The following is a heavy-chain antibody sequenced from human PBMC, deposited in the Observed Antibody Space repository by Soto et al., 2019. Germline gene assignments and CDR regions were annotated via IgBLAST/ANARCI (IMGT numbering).Heavy chain of an antibody. CDR2: INAGNGNT. D-gene: IGHD1-26*01. V-gene: IGHV1-3*01. J-gene: IGHJ4*02. CDR3: ERSGSYYKYYFDY. CDR1: GYTFTSYA. Sequence: GPVKVSCKASGYTFTSYAMHWVRQAPGQRLEWMGWINAGNGNTKYSQKFQGRVTITRDTSASTAYMELSSLRSEDTAVYYCERSGSYYKYYFDYWGQGTLVTVS.